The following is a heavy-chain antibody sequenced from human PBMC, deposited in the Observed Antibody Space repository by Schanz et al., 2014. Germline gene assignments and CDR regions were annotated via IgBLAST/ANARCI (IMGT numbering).Heavy chain of an antibody. CDR2: VSRSTPDI. J-gene: IGHJ6*03. V-gene: IGHV3-48*01. CDR3: AKGPYYYYYMDV. Sequence: EVQLVESGGGLVQPGGSLRLSCAASGFSVGNKYMNWVRQAPGKGLEWVSYVSRSTPDIYYADSVKGRFTMSRDNAKNSVFLQMNSLRADDTAVYYCAKGPYYYYYMDVWGNGTTVTVSS. CDR1: GFSVGNKY.